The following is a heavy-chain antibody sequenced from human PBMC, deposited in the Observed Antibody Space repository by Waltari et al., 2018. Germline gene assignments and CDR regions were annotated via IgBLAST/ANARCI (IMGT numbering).Heavy chain of an antibody. J-gene: IGHJ4*02. CDR3: ARGGFPYAYAY. D-gene: IGHD3-16*01. CDR2: SSSGSSTI. CDR1: GFTFSSYN. V-gene: IGHV3-48*04. Sequence: EVQLVESGGGLVQPGGSLRLSCAASGFTFSSYNMNWVRQAPGKGLEWVSYSSSGSSTIYYADSVKGRFTISRDNAKNSLNLQMNSLRAEDTAVYYCARGGFPYAYAYWGQGTLVTVSS.